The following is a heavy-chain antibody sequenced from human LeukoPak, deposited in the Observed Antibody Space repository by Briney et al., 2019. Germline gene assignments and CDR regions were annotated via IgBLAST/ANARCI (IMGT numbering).Heavy chain of an antibody. Sequence: ASVKVSCKASGYTFTSYAMHWVRQAPGQRLEWMGWINAGNGNTKYSQKFQGRVTITRDTSASTAYMELSSLRSDDTAVYYCARPHASSSFFDPWGQGTLVTVSS. CDR2: INAGNGNT. J-gene: IGHJ5*02. CDR1: GYTFTSYA. D-gene: IGHD3-16*02. V-gene: IGHV1-3*01. CDR3: ARPHASSSFFDP.